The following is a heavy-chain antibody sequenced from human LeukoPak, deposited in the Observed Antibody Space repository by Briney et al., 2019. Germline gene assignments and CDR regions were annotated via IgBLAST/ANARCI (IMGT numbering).Heavy chain of an antibody. D-gene: IGHD5-24*01. V-gene: IGHV4-4*07. CDR1: GGPITTYY. CDR3: ARAGGYNPYFDS. CDR2: ISGSGVI. J-gene: IGHJ4*02. Sequence: PSETLSLTCTVSGGPITTYYLSWIRQSAGMGLEWIGRISGSGVITYNPSLKSRVTISVDTSKNQFSLKLSSVTAADTAVYYCARAGGYNPYFDSWGQGTLVTVSS.